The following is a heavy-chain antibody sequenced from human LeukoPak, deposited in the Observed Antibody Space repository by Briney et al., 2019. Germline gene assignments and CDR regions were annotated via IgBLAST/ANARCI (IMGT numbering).Heavy chain of an antibody. J-gene: IGHJ4*02. D-gene: IGHD3-22*01. CDR1: GYTFTGYY. V-gene: IGHV1-2*02. Sequence: GASVKVSCKASGYTFTGYYMHWVRQAPGQGLEWMGWINPNSGGTNYAQKFQGRVTMTRDTSINTAYMELSRLRSDDTAVYYCAREVGSGDLFFDYWGQGTLVTVSS. CDR2: INPNSGGT. CDR3: AREVGSGDLFFDY.